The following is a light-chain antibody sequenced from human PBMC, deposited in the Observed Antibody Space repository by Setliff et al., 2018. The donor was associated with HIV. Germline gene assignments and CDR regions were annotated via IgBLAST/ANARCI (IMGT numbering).Light chain of an antibody. Sequence: SYELTQPPSVSVAPGKTARITCGGNNIGSKSVHWYQQKPGQAPVLVVFYNNDRPSGIPERFSGSNSGNTATLTISRVEDGDEADYYCQVWDSSSDHRIFGGGTKVTVL. CDR1: NIGSKS. CDR3: QVWDSSSDHRI. J-gene: IGLJ2*01. CDR2: YNN. V-gene: IGLV3-21*04.